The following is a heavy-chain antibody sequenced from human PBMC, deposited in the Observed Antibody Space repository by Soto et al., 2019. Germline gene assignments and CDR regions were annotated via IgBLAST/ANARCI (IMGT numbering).Heavy chain of an antibody. Sequence: PGGSLRLSCAASGFTFSSYWVHWVRQAPGKGLVWVSRINPDGSATNYADSVKGRSTISRDNAKNTLYLQMNSRRAEDTAVFYCGRGGSDSPMAPGYWGQGTLVTVSS. V-gene: IGHV3-74*01. D-gene: IGHD5-18*01. CDR1: GFTFSSYW. J-gene: IGHJ4*02. CDR3: GRGGSDSPMAPGY. CDR2: INPDGSAT.